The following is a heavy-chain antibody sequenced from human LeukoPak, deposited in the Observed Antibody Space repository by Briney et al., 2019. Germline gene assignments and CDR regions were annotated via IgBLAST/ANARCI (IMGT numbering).Heavy chain of an antibody. CDR1: GYTFTSYY. CDR3: ARSLLHCGGDCYSFDY. J-gene: IGHJ4*02. Sequence: ASVKVSCKASGYTFTSYYMHWVRQAPGQGLEWMGIISPSGGSTSYAQKFQDRVTMTRDTSTSTVYMELSSLRSEDTAVYYCARSLLHCGGDCYSFDYWGQGTLFTVSS. D-gene: IGHD2-21*02. V-gene: IGHV1-46*01. CDR2: ISPSGGST.